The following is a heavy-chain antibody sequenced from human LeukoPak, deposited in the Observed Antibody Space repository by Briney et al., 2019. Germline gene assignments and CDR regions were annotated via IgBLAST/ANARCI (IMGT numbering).Heavy chain of an antibody. J-gene: IGHJ6*03. V-gene: IGHV1-46*03. CDR3: AREGHGPQNYYYYYMDV. Sequence: ASVKVSCKASGYTFTSYYMHWVRQAPGQGLEWMGIINPSGGSKSYAQKFQGRVTMTRDTSTSTVYMELSSLRSEDTAVYYCAREGHGPQNYYYYYMDVWGKGTMVTVSS. CDR2: INPSGGSK. D-gene: IGHD2-8*01. CDR1: GYTFTSYY.